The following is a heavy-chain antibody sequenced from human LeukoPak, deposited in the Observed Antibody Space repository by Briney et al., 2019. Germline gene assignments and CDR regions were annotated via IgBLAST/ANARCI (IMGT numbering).Heavy chain of an antibody. Sequence: SETLSLTCIVSGGSISSSIYYWAWVRQPPGKGLEWIGSIYYSGTTYYNPSLKSRVTISVDTSKNQFSLKLTSVTAADTAVYYCATPISGPTYFDYWGQGSLVTVSS. J-gene: IGHJ4*02. CDR3: ATPISGPTYFDY. V-gene: IGHV4-39*01. CDR1: GGSISSSIYY. CDR2: IYYSGTT. D-gene: IGHD3-3*01.